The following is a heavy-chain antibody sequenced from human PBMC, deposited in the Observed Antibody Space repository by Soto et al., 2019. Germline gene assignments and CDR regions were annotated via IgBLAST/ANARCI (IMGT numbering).Heavy chain of an antibody. CDR3: AKGYDILTGPLDD. CDR2: IYYSGST. Sequence: SETLSLTCTVSGGSITSSDSYWGWIRQPPGKGLECLGVIYYSGSTYYNPSLKSRVTVSVDTSKSQLSLKLNSVTAADTAVYYCAKGYDILTGPLDDWGRGTLVTVSS. V-gene: IGHV4-39*01. J-gene: IGHJ4*02. D-gene: IGHD3-9*01. CDR1: GGSITSSDSY.